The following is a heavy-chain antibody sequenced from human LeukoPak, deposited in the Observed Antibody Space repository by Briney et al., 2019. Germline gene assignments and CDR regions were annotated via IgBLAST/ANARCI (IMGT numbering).Heavy chain of an antibody. Sequence: PSETLSLTCTVSGGSISSGSYSWSWIRQPPGKGLEWIGYIYQSGSTSYNPSLQSRVTISIDKSKNQFSLKLSSVTAADTAVYYCARDSYYDNSGEGAFDIWGQGTLVTVSS. V-gene: IGHV4-30-2*01. CDR1: GGSISSGSYS. CDR3: ARDSYYDNSGEGAFDI. D-gene: IGHD3-22*01. J-gene: IGHJ3*02. CDR2: IYQSGST.